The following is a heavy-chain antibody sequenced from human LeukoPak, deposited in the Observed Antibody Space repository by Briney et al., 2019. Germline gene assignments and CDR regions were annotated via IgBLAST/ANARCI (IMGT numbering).Heavy chain of an antibody. CDR1: GFTFSSYE. Sequence: PGGSLRLSCAASGFTFSSYEMNWVRQAPGKGLEWVSYISSSGSTIYYADSVKGRFTISRDNAKNSLYLQMNSLRAEDTAVYYCARGLYDSSVNDAFDIWGQGTMVTVSS. D-gene: IGHD3-22*01. V-gene: IGHV3-48*03. J-gene: IGHJ3*02. CDR2: ISSSGSTI. CDR3: ARGLYDSSVNDAFDI.